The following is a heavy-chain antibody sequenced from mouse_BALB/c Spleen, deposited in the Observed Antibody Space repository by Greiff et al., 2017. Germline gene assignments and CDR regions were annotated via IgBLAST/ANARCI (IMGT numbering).Heavy chain of an antibody. Sequence: EVQLVESGGGLVQPGGSLRLSCATSGFTFTDYYMSWVRQPPGKALEWLGFIRNKANGYTTEYSASVKGRFTISRDNSQSILYLQMNTLRAEDSATYYCARGPFAYWGQGTLVTVSA. CDR2: IRNKANGYTT. V-gene: IGHV7-3*02. CDR1: GFTFTDYY. J-gene: IGHJ3*01. CDR3: ARGPFAY.